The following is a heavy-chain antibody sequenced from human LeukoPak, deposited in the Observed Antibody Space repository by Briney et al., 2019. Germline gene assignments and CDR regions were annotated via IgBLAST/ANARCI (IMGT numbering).Heavy chain of an antibody. CDR1: GGSISSYY. CDR2: INHSGST. J-gene: IGHJ6*03. V-gene: IGHV4-34*01. Sequence: SETLSLTCTVSGGSISSYYWSWIRQPPGKGLEWIGEINHSGSTNYNPSLKSRVTISVDTSKNQFSLKLSSVTAADTAVYYCARGYSSSWHYYYYYMGVWGKGTTVTISS. D-gene: IGHD6-13*01. CDR3: ARGYSSSWHYYYYYMGV.